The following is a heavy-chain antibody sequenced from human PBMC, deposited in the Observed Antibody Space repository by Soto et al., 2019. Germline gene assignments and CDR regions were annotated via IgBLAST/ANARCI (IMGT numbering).Heavy chain of an antibody. CDR1: GFTFSSYS. D-gene: IGHD3-3*01. CDR3: ARDPRYYDFWSGNSYFDY. J-gene: IGHJ4*02. Sequence: PGGSLRLSCAASGFTFSSYSMNWVRQAPGKGLEWVSSISSSSSYMYYADSVKGRFTISRDNAKNPLYLQMNSLRDEDTAVYYCARDPRYYDFWSGNSYFDYWGQGTQVTVSS. V-gene: IGHV3-21*01. CDR2: ISSSSSYM.